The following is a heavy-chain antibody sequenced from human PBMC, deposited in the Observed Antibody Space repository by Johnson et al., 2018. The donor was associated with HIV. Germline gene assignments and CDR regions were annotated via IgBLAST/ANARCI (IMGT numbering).Heavy chain of an antibody. CDR3: RSSSSSSPGAFDI. Sequence: VQLVESGGGVVRPGGSPRLSCAASGLTFSRYWMHWVRQGPGKGLVWVSRINSDGSRTSYADSVKGRFSISRDNAKNTLYLQMNSLRAEDTAVYYCRSSSSSSPGAFDIWGQGPMVTVSS. J-gene: IGHJ3*02. CDR1: GLTFSRYW. CDR2: INSDGSRT. V-gene: IGHV3-74*02. D-gene: IGHD6-6*01.